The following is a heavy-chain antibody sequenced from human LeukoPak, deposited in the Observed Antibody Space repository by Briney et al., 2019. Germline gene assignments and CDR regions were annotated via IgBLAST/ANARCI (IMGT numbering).Heavy chain of an antibody. CDR3: ARDAVANYDFWSGSPPYYMDV. CDR1: GGSISSYY. CDR2: IYYSGST. J-gene: IGHJ6*03. D-gene: IGHD3-3*01. Sequence: SETLSLTCTVSGGSISSYYWSWIRQPPGKGLEWLGYIYYSGSTNYNPSLKSRVTISVDTSKNQFSLKLSSVTAADTAVYYCARDAVANYDFWSGSPPYYMDVWGKGTTVTVSS. V-gene: IGHV4-59*01.